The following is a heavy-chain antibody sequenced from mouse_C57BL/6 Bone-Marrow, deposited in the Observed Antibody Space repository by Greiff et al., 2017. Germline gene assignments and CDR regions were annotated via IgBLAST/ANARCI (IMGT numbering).Heavy chain of an antibody. V-gene: IGHV1-15*01. CDR2: IDPETGGT. CDR3: TKGFAY. CDR1: GYTFTDYE. Sequence: QVQLQQSGAELVRPGASVTLSCKASGYTFTDYEMHWVKQTPVHGLAWIGAIDPETGGTAYNQKFKGKAILTADKSSSTAYMELRSLTAEDSAVYYCTKGFAYWGQGTLVTVSA. J-gene: IGHJ3*01.